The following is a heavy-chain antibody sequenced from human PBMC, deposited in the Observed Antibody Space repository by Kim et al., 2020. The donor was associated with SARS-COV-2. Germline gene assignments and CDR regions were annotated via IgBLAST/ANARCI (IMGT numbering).Heavy chain of an antibody. V-gene: IGHV3-48*04. CDR3: VRGPGYGMDV. CDR2: ISSSSSTI. CDR1: GFTFSSYS. J-gene: IGHJ6*02. Sequence: GGFLRLSCAASGFTFSSYSMHWVRQAPGKGLEWVSYISSSSSTIYYADSVKGRFTISRDNAKNSLYLQMNSLRAEDTAVYYCVRGPGYGMDVWGQGPTVTVSS.